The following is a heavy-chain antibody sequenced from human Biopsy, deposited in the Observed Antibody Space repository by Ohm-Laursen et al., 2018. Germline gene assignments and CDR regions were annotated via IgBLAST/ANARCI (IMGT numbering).Heavy chain of an antibody. CDR1: GYSFTSYY. CDR3: ARNTGWYGDLYYFDY. Sequence: SVKVSCKASGYSFTSYYMHWVRQAPGQGLEWMGMINPSGSTTSYLQIFQGRVTMTRDTSKSTVYMELSSLRSADTAVYFCARNTGWYGDLYYFDYWGQGTLVTVSS. CDR2: INPSGSTT. D-gene: IGHD6-19*01. V-gene: IGHV1-46*01. J-gene: IGHJ4*02.